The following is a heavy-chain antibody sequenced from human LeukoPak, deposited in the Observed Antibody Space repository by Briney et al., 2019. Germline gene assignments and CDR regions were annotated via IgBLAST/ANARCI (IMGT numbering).Heavy chain of an antibody. CDR2: IYTSGST. CDR3: ARCGYSYGLDY. D-gene: IGHD5-18*01. CDR1: GGSISSSSYY. Sequence: SETLSLTCTVSGGSISSSSYYWSWIRQPAGKGLEWIGRIYTSGSTNYNPSLKSRVTMSVDTSKNQFSLKLSSVTAADTAVYYCARCGYSYGLDYWGQGTLVTVSS. J-gene: IGHJ4*02. V-gene: IGHV4-61*02.